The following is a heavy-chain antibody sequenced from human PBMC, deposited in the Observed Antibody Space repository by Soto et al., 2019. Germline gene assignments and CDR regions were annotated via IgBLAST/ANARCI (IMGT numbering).Heavy chain of an antibody. D-gene: IGHD3-10*01. CDR1: GYTFTSYG. Sequence: QVQLVQSGAEVKKPGASVKVSCKASGYTFTSYGLTWVRQAPGQGLEWMGWISAYNGKTNYAQKLQGRVTMTTDTSTSTAYMELRSLRYDDTAVYYCSRVRGFSGYGSGSSTYYYYGMDVWGQGTTVTVSS. V-gene: IGHV1-18*01. CDR2: ISAYNGKT. CDR3: SRVRGFSGYGSGSSTYYYYGMDV. J-gene: IGHJ6*02.